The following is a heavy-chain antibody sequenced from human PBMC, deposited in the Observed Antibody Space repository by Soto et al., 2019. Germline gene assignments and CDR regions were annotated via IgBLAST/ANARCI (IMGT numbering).Heavy chain of an antibody. CDR3: ARSPGIAVADY. J-gene: IGHJ4*02. D-gene: IGHD6-19*01. CDR1: GYTFTSYA. Sequence: QVQLVQSGAEEKKPGASVKVSCKASGYTFTSYAMHWVRQAPGQRLEWMGWINGGNGNTEYSQKFQGRVTITRDTAASTAYMELSRRISEDTAVHYCARSPGIAVADYWGQGTLVTVSA. V-gene: IGHV1-3*05. CDR2: INGGNGNT.